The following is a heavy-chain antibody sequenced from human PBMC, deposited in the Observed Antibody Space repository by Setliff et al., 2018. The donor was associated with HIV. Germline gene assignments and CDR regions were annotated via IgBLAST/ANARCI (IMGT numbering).Heavy chain of an antibody. D-gene: IGHD6-19*01. CDR1: GGSISSGSYY. CDR3: ARAEQWPVIDAFDI. J-gene: IGHJ3*02. V-gene: IGHV4-61*09. CDR2: IYTSGST. Sequence: SETLSLTCTVSGGSISSGSYYWSWIRQPAGKGLEWIGHIYTSGSTNYTPSLKSRVTISVDTSKNQFSLKLSSVTAADTAVYYCARAEQWPVIDAFDIWSQGTMVTVS.